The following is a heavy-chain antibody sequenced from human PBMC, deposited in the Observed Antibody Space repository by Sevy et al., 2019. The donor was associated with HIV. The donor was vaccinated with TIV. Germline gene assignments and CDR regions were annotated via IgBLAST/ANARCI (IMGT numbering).Heavy chain of an antibody. CDR1: GFTFSNAW. D-gene: IGHD3-3*01. CDR3: LSGFWSGYSHWFDP. J-gene: IGHJ5*02. V-gene: IGHV3-15*01. CDR2: IKSKTDGWTT. Sequence: GGSLRLSCAASGFTFSNAWMSWVRQAPGKGLEWVGRIKSKTDGWTTDYAAPVKGRFTISRDDSKNTLDLQMNSLKTEDTAVYYCLSGFWSGYSHWFDPWGQGTLVTVSS.